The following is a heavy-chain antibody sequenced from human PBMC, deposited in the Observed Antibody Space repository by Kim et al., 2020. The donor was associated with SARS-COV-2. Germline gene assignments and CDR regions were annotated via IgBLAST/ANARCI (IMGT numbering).Heavy chain of an antibody. CDR3: ASVGPYSSSWIDY. CDR2: INSDGSTT. CDR1: GFTFSSYW. J-gene: IGHJ4*02. V-gene: IGHV3-74*01. D-gene: IGHD6-13*01. Sequence: GGSLRLSCAASGFTFSSYWMHWVRQAPGKGLVWVSRINSDGSTTDYADSVKGRFTISRDNAKNTLYLQMNSLRAEDAALYHCASVGPYSSSWIDYWGQGTLVTVSS.